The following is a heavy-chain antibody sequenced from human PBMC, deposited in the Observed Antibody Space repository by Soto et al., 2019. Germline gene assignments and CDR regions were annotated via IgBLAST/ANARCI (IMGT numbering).Heavy chain of an antibody. J-gene: IGHJ4*02. CDR3: ARAGHNLRYFDCLPLDY. CDR1: GFTVSSNY. V-gene: IGHV3-66*01. CDR2: IYSGGST. Sequence: EVQLVESGGGLVQPGGSLRLSCAASGFTVSSNYMSWVRQAPGKGLEWVSVIYSGGSTYYADSVKGRCTISRDNSKNTLYLQMNSLSAEDTAVYYCARAGHNLRYFDCLPLDYWGQGTLVTVSS. D-gene: IGHD3-9*01.